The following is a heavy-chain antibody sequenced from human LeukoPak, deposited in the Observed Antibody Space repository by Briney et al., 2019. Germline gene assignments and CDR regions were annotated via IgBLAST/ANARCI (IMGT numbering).Heavy chain of an antibody. CDR2: LSGSGDST. D-gene: IGHD5-18*01. CDR3: AKGDKPVIAMVKFDY. V-gene: IGHV3-23*01. J-gene: IGHJ4*02. Sequence: GGSLRLSCAASGFTFSSHGMSWVRQAPGKGLEWVSSLSGSGDSTYYADSVKGRFTISRDNSKNTLYLQMNSLRAEDTALYYCAKGDKPVIAMVKFDYWGQGTLATVSS. CDR1: GFTFSSHG.